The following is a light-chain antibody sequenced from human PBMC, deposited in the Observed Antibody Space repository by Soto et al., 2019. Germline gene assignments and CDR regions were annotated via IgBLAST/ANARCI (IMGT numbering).Light chain of an antibody. CDR1: KSDIGVYDF. J-gene: IGLJ1*01. CDR2: EVV. CDR3: KSYAGSNTYV. V-gene: IGLV2-8*01. Sequence: QSALTQPPSAAGSPGQSGTISCTGTKSDIGVYDFVSWYQHHPGKAPRLIMYEVVQRPSGVPDRFSGSKSGNTASLTVSGLQAADEADYFCKSYAGSNTYVFGSGTKLTVL.